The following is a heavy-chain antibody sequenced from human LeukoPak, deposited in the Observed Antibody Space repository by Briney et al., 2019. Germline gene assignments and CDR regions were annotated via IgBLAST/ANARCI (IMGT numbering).Heavy chain of an antibody. V-gene: IGHV4-59*01. CDR2: IYYSGST. CDR1: GGSISSYY. Sequence: PSETLSLTCTVSGGSISSYYWSWIRQPPGKGLEWIGYIYYSGSTDYNPSLKSRVTISVDTSKNQFSLKLSSVTAADTAVYYCARDYYDSSGYHAFDIWGQGTMVTVSS. CDR3: ARDYYDSSGYHAFDI. J-gene: IGHJ3*02. D-gene: IGHD3-22*01.